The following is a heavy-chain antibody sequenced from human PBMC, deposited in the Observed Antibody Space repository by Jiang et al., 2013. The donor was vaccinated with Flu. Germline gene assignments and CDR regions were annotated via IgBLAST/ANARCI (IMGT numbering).Heavy chain of an antibody. V-gene: IGHV1-18*01. CDR3: ARDLKQKSYYDILTGFPAVYYYGMDV. D-gene: IGHD3-9*01. CDR1: GYTFTSYG. Sequence: GAEVKKPGASVKVSCKASGYTFTSYGISWVRQAPGQGLEWMGWISAYNGNTNYVQKLQGRVTMTTDTSTSTAYMELRSLRSDDTAVYYCARDLKQKSYYDILTGFPAVYYYGMDVWGQGTTVTVSS. J-gene: IGHJ6*02. CDR2: ISAYNGNT.